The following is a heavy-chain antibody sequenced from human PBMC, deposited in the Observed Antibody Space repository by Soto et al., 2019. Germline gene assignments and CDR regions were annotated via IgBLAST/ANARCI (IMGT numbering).Heavy chain of an antibody. CDR3: AREDRDRETGLVPAAIDGMDV. V-gene: IGHV1-69*08. CDR2: IIPIFGIA. J-gene: IGHJ6*02. Sequence: QVQLVQSGAEVKKPGSSVKVSCKASGGTFSRYSITWVRQAPGHGLEWIGRIIPIFGIASYAQKFQGRVTITAAESTSTADMELSRLRSDDTAVYYCAREDRDRETGLVPAAIDGMDVWGQGTTVTVSS. CDR1: GGTFSRYS. D-gene: IGHD2-2*01.